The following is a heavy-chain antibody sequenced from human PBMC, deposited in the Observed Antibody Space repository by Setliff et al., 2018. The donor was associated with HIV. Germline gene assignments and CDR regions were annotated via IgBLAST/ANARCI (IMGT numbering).Heavy chain of an antibody. CDR1: GGSISGSY. V-gene: IGHV4-4*07. J-gene: IGHJ6*03. CDR3: ARDSEYSSVTWERYYYQYMDV. Sequence: SETLSLTCTVSGGSISGSYWNWFRRPAGQGLEWIGRIYGTGSTFYNPSFKSRATFAVDTARSQFSLNLRTVTAADTAVYYCARDSEYSSVTWERYYYQYMDVWGKGTTVTVSS. D-gene: IGHD6-19*01. CDR2: IYGTGST.